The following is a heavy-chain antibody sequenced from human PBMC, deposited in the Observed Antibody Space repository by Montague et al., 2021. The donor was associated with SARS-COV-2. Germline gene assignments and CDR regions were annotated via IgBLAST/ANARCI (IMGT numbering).Heavy chain of an antibody. CDR1: GFTFSTYY. D-gene: IGHD2/OR15-2a*01. CDR3: AREPQLWTGAFS. Sequence: SLRLSCAASGFTFSTYYMHWVRQTPGKGLLWVARIKEDGSKTAYADSVKGRFSISRDNAKDTLYLEMNSLAVDDSGVYYCAREPQLWTGAFSWGQGTPVTVPS. CDR2: IKEDGSKT. V-gene: IGHV3-74*03. J-gene: IGHJ4*02.